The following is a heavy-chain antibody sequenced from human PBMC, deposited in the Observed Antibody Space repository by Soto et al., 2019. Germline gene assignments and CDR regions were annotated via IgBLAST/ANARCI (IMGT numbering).Heavy chain of an antibody. D-gene: IGHD4-17*01. J-gene: IGHJ3*02. CDR2: IYYSGST. CDR1: GGSISSGGYY. CDR3: AREDGDSGQGDAFDI. Sequence: QVQLQESGPGLVKPSQTLSLTCTVSGGSISSGGYYWSWIRQHPGKGLEWIGYIYYSGSTYYIPSLKSRVTISVDTSKNQMSLKLRSVTAADTAVYYYAREDGDSGQGDAFDIWGQGTMVTVSS. V-gene: IGHV4-31*03.